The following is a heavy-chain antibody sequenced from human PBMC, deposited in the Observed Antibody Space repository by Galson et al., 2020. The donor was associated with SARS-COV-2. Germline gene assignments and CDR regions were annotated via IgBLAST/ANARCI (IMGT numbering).Heavy chain of an antibody. CDR2: IIHSGST. D-gene: IGHD3-9*01. V-gene: IGHV4-34*01. CDR3: ARGRYFGRKWFDP. J-gene: IGHJ5*02. CDR1: GWPFSGYY. Sequence: SQASETLSLTCAVYGWPFSGYYWSWIRQPPGKGLEWIGEIIHSGSTNYNPSLKSRVTISVDTSKNQFSLKVSSVTAADTAVYYCARGRYFGRKWFDPWGQGTPVTVSS.